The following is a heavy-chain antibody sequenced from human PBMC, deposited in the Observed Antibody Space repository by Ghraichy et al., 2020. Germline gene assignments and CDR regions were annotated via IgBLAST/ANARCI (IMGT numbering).Heavy chain of an antibody. CDR2: IFYSGST. V-gene: IGHV4-59*01. CDR3: ARRSYSGPLGAYYFDH. J-gene: IGHJ4*02. Sequence: SETLSLTCTVSGGSINSYFWNWIRQPPGKGLEWIGYIFYSGSTKYNPSLKSRVTMSVDTSENQFSLNLSSVTAADTAIYYCARRSYSGPLGAYYFDHWGQGTHVLVSS. D-gene: IGHD5-12*01. CDR1: GGSINSYF.